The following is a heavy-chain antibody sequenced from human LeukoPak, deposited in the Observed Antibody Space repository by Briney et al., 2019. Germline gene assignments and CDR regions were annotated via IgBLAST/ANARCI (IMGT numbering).Heavy chain of an antibody. D-gene: IGHD4-17*01. CDR3: AKDLGRYGDYDY. CDR2: ISGSGGST. V-gene: IGHV3-23*01. CDR1: GFTFSSYA. Sequence: PGGSLRLSCAASGFTFSSYAMSWVRQAPGKGLEWVSAISGSGGSTYYAGSVKGRFTISRDNSKNTLYLQMNSLRAEDTAVYYCAKDLGRYGDYDYWGQGTLVTVSS. J-gene: IGHJ4*02.